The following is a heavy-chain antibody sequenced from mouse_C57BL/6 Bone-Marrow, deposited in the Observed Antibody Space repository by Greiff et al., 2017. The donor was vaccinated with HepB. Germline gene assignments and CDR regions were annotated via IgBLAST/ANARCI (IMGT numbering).Heavy chain of an antibody. Sequence: QVQLQQSGAELARPGASVKLSCKASGYTFTSYGISWVKQRTGQGLEWIGEIYPRSGNTYYNEKFKGKATLTADRSSSTAYMELRSLSSEDSAVYFCVWGSNWSYAMDYWGQGTSVTVSS. CDR3: VWGSNWSYAMDY. J-gene: IGHJ4*01. CDR1: GYTFTSYG. D-gene: IGHD4-1*01. CDR2: IYPRSGNT. V-gene: IGHV1-81*01.